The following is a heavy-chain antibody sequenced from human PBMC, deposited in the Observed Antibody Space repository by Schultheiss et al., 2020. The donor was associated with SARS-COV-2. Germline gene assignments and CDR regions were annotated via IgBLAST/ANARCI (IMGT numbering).Heavy chain of an antibody. J-gene: IGHJ6*02. CDR3: ARVTYYDFWSGGAGYYYGMDV. CDR2: TYYRSKWYN. D-gene: IGHD3-3*01. V-gene: IGHV6-1*01. CDR1: GDSVSSNSAA. Sequence: SQTLSLTCAISGDSVSSNSAAWNWIRQSQSRGLEWLGRTYYRSKWYNDYEVSVKSRITINPDTSKNQFSLKLSSVTAADTAVYYCARVTYYDFWSGGAGYYYGMDVWGQGTTVTVSS.